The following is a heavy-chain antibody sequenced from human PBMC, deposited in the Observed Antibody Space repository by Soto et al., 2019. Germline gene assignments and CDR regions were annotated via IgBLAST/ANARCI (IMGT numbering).Heavy chain of an antibody. J-gene: IGHJ6*02. CDR2: IDWGGDK. Sequence: SGPTLVNPRQTLTLTCDFSGFSLSTTGMCVSWIRQPPGKALEWLALIDWGGDKYYGTSPETRLTISKDTSKNQVVLTVTNVDPVDTATYYCARMTAAGIFYYYGFDVWGHGTTVTVSS. CDR3: ARMTAAGIFYYYGFDV. V-gene: IGHV2-70*13. CDR1: GFSLSTTGMC. D-gene: IGHD2-2*01.